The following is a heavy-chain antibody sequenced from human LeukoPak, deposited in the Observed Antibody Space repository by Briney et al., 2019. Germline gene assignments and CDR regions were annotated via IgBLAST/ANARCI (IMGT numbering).Heavy chain of an antibody. CDR3: AILPGY. Sequence: GGSLRLSCAASGFTFSSYAMSWVRQAPGKGLEWVSVIFADGRTYYIDSVKGRFNISRDNSKNTLYLEMSDLRAEDMAVYYCAILPGYWGQGTLVTVSS. CDR2: IFADGRT. CDR1: GFTFSSYA. J-gene: IGHJ4*02. V-gene: IGHV3-23*01.